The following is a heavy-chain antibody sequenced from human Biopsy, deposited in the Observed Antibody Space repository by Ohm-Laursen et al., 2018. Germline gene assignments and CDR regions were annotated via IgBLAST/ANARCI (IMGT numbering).Heavy chain of an antibody. V-gene: IGHV1-18*01. Sequence: ASVKVSCKASGYTFTSYGISWVRQAPGQGLEWMGWINTENGNTIYAQNIQGRVTMTADTSTSTAYMEVTSLRSDDTAVYYCARAKLEPVYYYYGMDVWGQGTTVTVSS. J-gene: IGHJ6*02. CDR3: ARAKLEPVYYYYGMDV. CDR2: INTENGNT. D-gene: IGHD1-1*01. CDR1: GYTFTSYG.